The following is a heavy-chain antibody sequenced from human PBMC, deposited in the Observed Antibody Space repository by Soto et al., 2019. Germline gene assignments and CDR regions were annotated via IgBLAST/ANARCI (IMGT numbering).Heavy chain of an antibody. J-gene: IGHJ4*02. CDR3: ASGKDYAEGGY. CDR1: GFTFSSYS. V-gene: IGHV3-48*02. Sequence: EVQLVESGGGLVQPGGSLRLSCAASGFTFSSYSMNWVRQAPGKGLEWVSYISSSSSTIYYADSVKGRFTISRDNAKNSLYLPMNSLRDEDTAVYYCASGKDYAEGGYWCQRTLVTVAS. D-gene: IGHD4-17*01. CDR2: ISSSSSTI.